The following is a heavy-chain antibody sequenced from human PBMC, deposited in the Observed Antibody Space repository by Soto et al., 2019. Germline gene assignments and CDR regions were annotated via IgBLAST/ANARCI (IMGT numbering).Heavy chain of an antibody. D-gene: IGHD3-16*02. CDR3: ARGGIMITFGGVIAGQEHYYYYGMDV. CDR2: MNPNSGNT. V-gene: IGHV1-8*01. CDR1: GYTFTSYD. J-gene: IGHJ6*02. Sequence: GASVKVSCKASGYTFTSYDINWVRQATGQGLEWMGWMNPNSGNTGYAQKFQGRVTMTRNTSISTAYMELSSLRSEDTAVYYCARGGIMITFGGVIAGQEHYYYYGMDVWGQGTTVTAP.